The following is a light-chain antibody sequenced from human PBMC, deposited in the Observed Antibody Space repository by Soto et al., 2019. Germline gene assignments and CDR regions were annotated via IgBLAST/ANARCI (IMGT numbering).Light chain of an antibody. CDR2: GAS. CDR3: QQYRSSPLT. V-gene: IGKV3-20*01. Sequence: EIVLTQSPGTLSLSPGERATLSCRASQSVSSSYLAWYQQKPGQAPRLLIYGASSRATGIPDRFSGSGSGTDFTLTISRLEPEGFAVYYCQQYRSSPLTFGGGTKVEIK. J-gene: IGKJ4*01. CDR1: QSVSSSY.